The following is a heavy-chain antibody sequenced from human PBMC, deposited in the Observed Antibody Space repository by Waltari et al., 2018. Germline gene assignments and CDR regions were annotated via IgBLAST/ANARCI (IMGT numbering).Heavy chain of an antibody. V-gene: IGHV4-59*08. CDR2: IYYSGST. J-gene: IGHJ4*02. CDR1: GGSISSYY. CDR3: ARQTKSGSYYSGISWFLDY. D-gene: IGHD1-26*01. Sequence: QVQLQESGPGLVKPSETLSLTCTVPGGSISSYYWSWIRQPPGQGLEWIGYIYYSGSTNYNPSLKSRVTISVDTSKNQFSLKLSSVTAADTAVYYCARQTKSGSYYSGISWFLDYWGQGTLVTVSS.